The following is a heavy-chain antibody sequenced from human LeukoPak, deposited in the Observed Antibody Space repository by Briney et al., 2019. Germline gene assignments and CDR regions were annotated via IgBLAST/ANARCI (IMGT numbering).Heavy chain of an antibody. V-gene: IGHV5-51*01. CDR2: IYPGDSDT. Sequence: GESLKISCKGSGYSFTSYWIGWVRQMPGKGLEWMGIIYPGDSDTRYSPSFQGQVTISADKSISTAYLQWSSLKASETAMYYCARHDSYDFWSGSTGRFDPWGQGTLVTVSS. CDR3: ARHDSYDFWSGSTGRFDP. CDR1: GYSFTSYW. J-gene: IGHJ5*02. D-gene: IGHD3-3*01.